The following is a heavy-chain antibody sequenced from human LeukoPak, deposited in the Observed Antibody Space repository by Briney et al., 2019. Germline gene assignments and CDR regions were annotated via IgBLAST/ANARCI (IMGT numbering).Heavy chain of an antibody. J-gene: IGHJ6*04. CDR2: IFYSGST. CDR1: GDSVSNYY. CDR3: ARGPDYGDHQRPDYYYFGMDV. D-gene: IGHD4-17*01. Sequence: SETLSLTCTVSGDSVSNYYWTWIRQPPGKGLEWIGYIFYSGSTNFNPSFKSRVTMSVDTSKNQFSLKLSSVTAADTAVYHCARGPDYGDHQRPDYYYFGMDVWGKGTTVTVSS. V-gene: IGHV4-59*02.